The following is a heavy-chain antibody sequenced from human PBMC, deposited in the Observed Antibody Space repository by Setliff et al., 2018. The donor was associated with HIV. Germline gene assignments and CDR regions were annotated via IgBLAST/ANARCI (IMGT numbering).Heavy chain of an antibody. V-gene: IGHV3-7*01. J-gene: IGHJ4*02. CDR1: GFTFSGTW. D-gene: IGHD2-8*01. Sequence: PGGSLRLSCAASGFTFSGTWMAWVRQAQGKGPEWVANIKQDGAEKHYMDPVKGRFTISGDNADRSIYLQMNSLRVEDTAVYYCATGLIMAPDYWGQGSLVTVSS. CDR2: IKQDGAEK. CDR3: ATGLIMAPDY.